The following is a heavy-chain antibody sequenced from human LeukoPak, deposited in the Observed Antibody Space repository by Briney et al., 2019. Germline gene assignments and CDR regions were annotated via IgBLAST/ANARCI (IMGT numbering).Heavy chain of an antibody. Sequence: KSGGSLRLSCAASGFTFSSYSMNWVRQAPGKGLEWVSSISSSSSYIYYADSVKGRFTISRDNAKNSLYLQMNSLRAEDTAVYYCARDLKTTVTTHNWFDPWGQGTLVTVSS. CDR2: ISSSSSYI. D-gene: IGHD4-11*01. CDR1: GFTFSSYS. J-gene: IGHJ5*02. V-gene: IGHV3-21*01. CDR3: ARDLKTTVTTHNWFDP.